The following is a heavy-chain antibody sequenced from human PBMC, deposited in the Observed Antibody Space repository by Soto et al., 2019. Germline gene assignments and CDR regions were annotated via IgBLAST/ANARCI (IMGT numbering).Heavy chain of an antibody. CDR3: ARGYDYDSGGYLFDY. CDR1: HGPINSADYY. J-gene: IGHJ4*02. CDR2: IYYSGST. V-gene: IGHV4-30-4*01. Sequence: SETLSLTCTVSHGPINSADYYWSWIRQAPGKGPEWIGHIYYSGSTYYNPSLKSRVTISLDMSKNQFSLKLTSVSAADTAVYYCARGYDYDSGGYLFDYWGQGTLVTVS. D-gene: IGHD3-22*01.